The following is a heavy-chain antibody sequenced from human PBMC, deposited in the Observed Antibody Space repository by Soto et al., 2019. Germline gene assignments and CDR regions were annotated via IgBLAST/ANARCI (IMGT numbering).Heavy chain of an antibody. D-gene: IGHD1-7*01. Sequence: LRLSCAASGFTFSSYGMHWVRQAPGKGLEWVAVISYDGSNKYYADSVKGRFTISRGNSKNTLYLQMNSLRAEDTAVYYCAKASSGTTGYWGQGTLVTVSS. CDR2: ISYDGSNK. J-gene: IGHJ4*02. CDR3: AKASSGTTGY. V-gene: IGHV3-30*18. CDR1: GFTFSSYG.